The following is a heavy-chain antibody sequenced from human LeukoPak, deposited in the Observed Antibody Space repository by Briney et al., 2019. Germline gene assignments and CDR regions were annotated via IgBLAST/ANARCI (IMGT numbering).Heavy chain of an antibody. CDR1: GGSISSGGYY. V-gene: IGHV4-31*03. CDR3: ARAVQDPYYYDSSGYYSFDY. D-gene: IGHD3-22*01. J-gene: IGHJ4*02. CDR2: IYYGGST. Sequence: SETLSLTCTVSGGSISSGGYYWSWIRQHPGKGLEWIGYIYYGGSTYYNPSLKSRVTISVDTSKNQFSLKLSSVTAADTAVYYCARAVQDPYYYDSSGYYSFDYWGQGTLVTVSS.